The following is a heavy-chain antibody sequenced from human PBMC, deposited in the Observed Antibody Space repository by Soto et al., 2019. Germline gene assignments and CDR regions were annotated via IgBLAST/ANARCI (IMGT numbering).Heavy chain of an antibody. V-gene: IGHV3-7*01. CDR1: GFSFSNYW. CDR2: IEHDGSGT. CDR3: ARDLGYDSSSACDF. Sequence: GGSLRLSCAASGFSFSNYWMSWVRQAPGKGLEWVANIEHDGSGTYYLDSVKGRFTISRDNAKSSLFLQMNNLRVEDTAVYYCARDLGYDSSSACDFWGQGTLVTVSS. D-gene: IGHD6-6*01. J-gene: IGHJ4*02.